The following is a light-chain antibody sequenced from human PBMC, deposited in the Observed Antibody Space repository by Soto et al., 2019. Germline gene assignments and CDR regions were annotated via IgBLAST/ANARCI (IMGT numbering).Light chain of an antibody. J-gene: IGKJ2*01. CDR2: GAS. CDR3: QQYGSSPPYT. Sequence: EIVMTQSPATLSVSPGERATLSCRASQSVSNNLAWYQQKPGQAPRLLIFGASTRATGIPARFSGSGAGTEFTLTISSLQSEDFAVYYCQQYGSSPPYTFGQGTKLEIK. CDR1: QSVSNN. V-gene: IGKV3-15*01.